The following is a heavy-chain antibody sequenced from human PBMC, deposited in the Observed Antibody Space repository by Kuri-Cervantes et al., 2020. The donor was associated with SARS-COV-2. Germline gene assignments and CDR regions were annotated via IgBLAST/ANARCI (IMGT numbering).Heavy chain of an antibody. CDR2: IPSAGGT. CDR3: ARQPCTSPSCYLGDDAFDI. V-gene: IGHV4-39*01. J-gene: IGHJ3*02. CDR1: GFTFSRYA. D-gene: IGHD2-2*01. Sequence: ESLKISCAASGFTFSRYAMHWVRQAPGKGLEWIGSIPSAGGTYYSPFLKSRVTISVDTSKNQFSLKLTSVTAADTAVYYCARQPCTSPSCYLGDDAFDIWGQGTMVTVSS.